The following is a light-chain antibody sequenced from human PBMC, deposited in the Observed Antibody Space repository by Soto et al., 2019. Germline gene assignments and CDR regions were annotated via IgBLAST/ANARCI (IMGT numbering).Light chain of an antibody. CDR3: QQLNSYPLT. V-gene: IGKV1-9*01. CDR2: AAS. CDR1: QGISSY. Sequence: DIQLTQSPSFLSASVGDRVTITCRASQGISSYLAWYQQKPGKAPKLLIYAASTLQSGVPSRFSGSGSGTEFTLTISSLQPEDFPTYYCQQLNSYPLTFGGATKVDIK. J-gene: IGKJ4*01.